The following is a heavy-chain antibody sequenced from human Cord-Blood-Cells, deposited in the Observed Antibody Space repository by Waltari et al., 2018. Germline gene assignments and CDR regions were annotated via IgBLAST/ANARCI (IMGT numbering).Heavy chain of an antibody. J-gene: IGHJ5*02. CDR1: GGSFSGSY. V-gene: IGHV4-34*01. Sequence: QVQLQQWGAGLLKPSETLSLTCAVYGGSFSGSYWSWIRQPPGKGLEWIGEINHSGSTNYNPSLKSRVTISVDTSKNQFSLKLSSVTAADTAVYYCARRRGIVVVVAASNWFDPWGQGTLVTVSS. D-gene: IGHD2-15*01. CDR2: INHSGST. CDR3: ARRRGIVVVVAASNWFDP.